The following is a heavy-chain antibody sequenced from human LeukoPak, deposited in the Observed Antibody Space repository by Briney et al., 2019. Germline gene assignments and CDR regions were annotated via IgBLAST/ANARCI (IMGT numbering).Heavy chain of an antibody. CDR1: GFTFSSYA. Sequence: GGSLRLSCAASGFTFSSYAMSWVRQAPEKGLEWVSAISGSGGSTYYADSVKGRFTISRDNSKNTLYLQMNSLRAEDTAVYYCAKGRFGELLGMDVWGQGTTVTVSS. CDR3: AKGRFGELLGMDV. D-gene: IGHD3-10*01. CDR2: ISGSGGST. J-gene: IGHJ6*02. V-gene: IGHV3-23*01.